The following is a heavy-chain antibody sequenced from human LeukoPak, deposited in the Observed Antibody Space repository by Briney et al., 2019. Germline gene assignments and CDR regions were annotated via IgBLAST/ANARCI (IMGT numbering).Heavy chain of an antibody. CDR2: ISSSSSTI. Sequence: GGSLRLSCAASGFTFSSYEMNWVRQAPGKGLEWVSYISSSSSTIYYAASVKGRFTISRDNAKNSLFLQMNSLRADDTAVYYCARDLMAHWGQGTLVTVSS. J-gene: IGHJ4*02. D-gene: IGHD2-8*01. CDR1: GFTFSSYE. V-gene: IGHV3-48*03. CDR3: ARDLMAH.